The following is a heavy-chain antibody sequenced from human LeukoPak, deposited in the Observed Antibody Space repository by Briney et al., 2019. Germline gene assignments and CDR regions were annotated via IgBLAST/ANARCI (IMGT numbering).Heavy chain of an antibody. D-gene: IGHD1-26*01. J-gene: IGHJ4*02. CDR2: ISGSGAST. CDR1: GFTFSTYT. Sequence: GGSLRLSCATSGFTFSTYTMTWVRQAPGKGLEWISGISGSGASTYYADSVTGRFTISRDNSRNTLYLQMNSLRGDDTAVYYCAKDVGKWESLHFFDYWGQGTLVTVSS. V-gene: IGHV3-23*01. CDR3: AKDVGKWESLHFFDY.